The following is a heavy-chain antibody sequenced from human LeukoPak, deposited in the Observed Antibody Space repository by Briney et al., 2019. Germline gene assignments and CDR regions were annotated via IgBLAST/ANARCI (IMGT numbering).Heavy chain of an antibody. D-gene: IGHD3-16*01. CDR1: GYTFTSYD. Sequence: ASVKVSCKASGYTFTSYDINWVRQAPGKGLEWMGGFDPEDGETIYAQKFQGRVTMTEDTSTDTAYMELSSLRSEDTAVYYCATVMITFGGVLTPHFDPWGQGTLVTVSS. J-gene: IGHJ5*02. V-gene: IGHV1-24*01. CDR2: FDPEDGET. CDR3: ATVMITFGGVLTPHFDP.